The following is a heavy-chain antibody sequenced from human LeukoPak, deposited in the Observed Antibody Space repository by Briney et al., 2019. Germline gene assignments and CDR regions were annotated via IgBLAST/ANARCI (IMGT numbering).Heavy chain of an antibody. D-gene: IGHD5-12*01. CDR3: ARSGYAYRSDWFFDL. CDR1: GGSISSSSYY. V-gene: IGHV4-39*02. J-gene: IGHJ2*01. CDR2: IYYSGST. Sequence: SETLSLTCTVSGGSISSSSYYWGWIRQPPGKGLEWIGSIYYSGSTYYNPSLKSRVTISVDTSKNHFSLKLNSVTAADTAVYYCARSGYAYRSDWFFDLWGRGTLVTVSS.